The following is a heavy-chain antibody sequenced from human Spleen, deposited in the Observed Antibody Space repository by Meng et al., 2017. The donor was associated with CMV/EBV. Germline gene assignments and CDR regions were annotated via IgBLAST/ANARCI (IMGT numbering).Heavy chain of an antibody. Sequence: ASVKVSCKTSGFALTGYFIHWVRQAPGHGLEWMGWVNPNRGGTNYAQKFQGRVTMTRDTSINTAYMELSRLRSDDTAIYYCARDMGEQQLVPWNWGQGALVTVSS. V-gene: IGHV1-2*02. CDR3: ARDMGEQQLVPWN. J-gene: IGHJ4*02. CDR1: GFALTGYF. CDR2: VNPNRGGT. D-gene: IGHD6-13*01.